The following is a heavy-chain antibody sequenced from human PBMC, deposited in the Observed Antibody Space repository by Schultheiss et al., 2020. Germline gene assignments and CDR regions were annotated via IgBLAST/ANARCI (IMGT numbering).Heavy chain of an antibody. J-gene: IGHJ6*02. CDR2: IYYSGST. D-gene: IGHD1-1*01. Sequence: SQTLSLTCTVSGGSVSSGSYYWSWIRQPAGKGLEWIGYIYYSGSTNYNPSLKSRVTISVDTSKNQFSLKLSSVTAADTAVYYCARVSRASTTSRLYYYYGMDVWGQGTTVTVSS. CDR3: ARVSRASTTSRLYYYYGMDV. V-gene: IGHV4-61*10. CDR1: GGSVSSGSYY.